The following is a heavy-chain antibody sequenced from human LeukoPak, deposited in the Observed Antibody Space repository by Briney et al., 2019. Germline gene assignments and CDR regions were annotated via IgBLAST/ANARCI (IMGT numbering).Heavy chain of an antibody. CDR1: GFTFSSYT. CDR2: ISSGSYM. J-gene: IGHJ5*02. V-gene: IGHV3-21*01. Sequence: GESLKLSCAASGFTFSSYTMIWVRQAPGKGLEWVSCISSGSYMYYADSVKGRFTISRDNSKNTLFLQMDSLKAEDTAVYYCATAWSQWLINYFDPWGQGTLVTVSS. CDR3: ATAWSQWLINYFDP. D-gene: IGHD6-19*01.